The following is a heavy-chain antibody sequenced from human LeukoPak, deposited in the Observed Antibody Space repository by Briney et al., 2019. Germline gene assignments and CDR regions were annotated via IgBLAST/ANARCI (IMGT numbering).Heavy chain of an antibody. CDR1: GGSISSGGYY. D-gene: IGHD3-10*01. Sequence: SQTLSLTCTVSGGSISSGGYYWSWIRQHPGKGLEWIGYIYYSGSTYYNPSLKSRVTISVDTSKNQLSLKLSSVTAADTAVYYCARAAGGYWRDFDYWGQGTLVTVSS. CDR3: ARAAGGYWRDFDY. V-gene: IGHV4-31*03. J-gene: IGHJ4*02. CDR2: IYYSGST.